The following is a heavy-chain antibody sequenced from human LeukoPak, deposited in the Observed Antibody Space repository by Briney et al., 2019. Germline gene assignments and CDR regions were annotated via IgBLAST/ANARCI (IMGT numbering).Heavy chain of an antibody. CDR1: GFTFSNYA. V-gene: IGHV3-23*01. CDR2: ISGSGSST. J-gene: IGHJ4*02. D-gene: IGHD6-19*01. CDR3: AVGWLAY. Sequence: QPGGSLRLSCTASGFTFSNYAMAWLRQAPGKGLEWVSGISGSGSSTYYADSLKGRFTISRDNSKNTLYLQMNSLRVEDTAVYYCAVGWLAYWGQGTLVTVSS.